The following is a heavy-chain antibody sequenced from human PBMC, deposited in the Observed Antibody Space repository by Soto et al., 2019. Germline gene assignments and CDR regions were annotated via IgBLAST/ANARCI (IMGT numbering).Heavy chain of an antibody. Sequence: QVQLQQSGAGLLKPSETLSLTCAVYGESFSGYIWTWIRQTPGKGLQWIGQINHSGSASYNPSLSSRVTISVHTASSQFSLELRSVTAADTAVYYCARGLITGSHYSGGWYYFDSWGQGTQVTVSS. J-gene: IGHJ4*02. CDR2: INHSGSA. CDR3: ARGLITGSHYSGGWYYFDS. CDR1: GESFSGYI. D-gene: IGHD6-19*01. V-gene: IGHV4-34*01.